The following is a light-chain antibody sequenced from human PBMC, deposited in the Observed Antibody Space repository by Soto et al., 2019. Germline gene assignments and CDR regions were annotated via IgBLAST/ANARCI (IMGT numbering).Light chain of an antibody. CDR3: QQRINWPLT. CDR1: QSVSSN. J-gene: IGKJ4*01. V-gene: IGKV3-15*01. CDR2: GAF. Sequence: EILMTQSPVTLSVSPGERATLSCRASQSVSSNLAWYQQKPGQAPSLLIYGAFTRATGIPARFSGTGSGTEFTLTISSLQSEDFALYYCQQRINWPLTFGGGTKVEI.